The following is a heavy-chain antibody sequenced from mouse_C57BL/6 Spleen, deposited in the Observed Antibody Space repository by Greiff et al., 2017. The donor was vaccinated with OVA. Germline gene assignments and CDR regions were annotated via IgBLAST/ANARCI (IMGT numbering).Heavy chain of an antibody. D-gene: IGHD1-1*01. CDR3: ARVASYGSPWSFEV. CDR1: GYTFSSYW. J-gene: IGHJ1*03. CDR2: INPSNGGT. V-gene: IGHV1-53*01. Sequence: QVQLQQPGTELVKPGASVKLSCKASGYTFSSYWMHWVKQRPGQGLEWIGNINPSNGGTNYNEKFKSKATLTVDKSSRTAYMQLSSLTSEDSAVYYCARVASYGSPWSFEVWGTGTTVTVSS.